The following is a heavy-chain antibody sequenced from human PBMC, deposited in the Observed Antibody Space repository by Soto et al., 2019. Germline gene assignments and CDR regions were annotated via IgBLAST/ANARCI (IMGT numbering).Heavy chain of an antibody. CDR3: AKATITVTGPFDY. Sequence: EVQLVESGGGLVQPGRSLRLSCAASGFTFDDYAMHWVRQAPGKGLEWVSGISWNGGTIYSADSVKGRFTISRDNGKNSLFLQMNSLRTEDTALYFCAKATITVTGPFDYWGQRTLVTVSS. J-gene: IGHJ4*02. CDR1: GFTFDDYA. V-gene: IGHV3-9*01. D-gene: IGHD6-19*01. CDR2: ISWNGGTI.